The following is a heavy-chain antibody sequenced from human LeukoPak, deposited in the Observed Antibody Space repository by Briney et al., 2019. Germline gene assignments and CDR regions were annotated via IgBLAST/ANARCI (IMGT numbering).Heavy chain of an antibody. D-gene: IGHD4-23*01. CDR1: GYTFTGYY. J-gene: IGHJ6*03. V-gene: IGHV1-2*02. CDR3: ASEDRIDGGLYYYYYYMDV. CDR2: INPNSGGT. Sequence: GASVKVSCKASGYTFTGYYMHWVRQAPGQGLEWMGWINPNSGGTNYAQKFQGRVTMTRDTSISTAYMELSRLRSDDTAVYYCASEDRIDGGLYYYYYYMDVWGKGTTVTISS.